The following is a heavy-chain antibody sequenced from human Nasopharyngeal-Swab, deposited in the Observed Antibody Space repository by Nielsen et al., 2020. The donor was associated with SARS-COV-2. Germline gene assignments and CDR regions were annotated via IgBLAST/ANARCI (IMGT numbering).Heavy chain of an antibody. D-gene: IGHD5-18*01. Sequence: SVKVSCKASGGTFSSYAISWVRQAPRQGLEWMGGIIPIFGTANYAQKFQGRVTITADESTSTAYMELSSLRSEDTAVYYCARVAPLGPAMATAHFDYWGQGTLVTVSS. CDR2: IIPIFGTA. CDR3: ARVAPLGPAMATAHFDY. J-gene: IGHJ4*02. CDR1: GGTFSSYA. V-gene: IGHV1-69*13.